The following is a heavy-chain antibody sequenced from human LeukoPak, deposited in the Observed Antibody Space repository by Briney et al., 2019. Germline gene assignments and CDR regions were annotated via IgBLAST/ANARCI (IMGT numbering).Heavy chain of an antibody. V-gene: IGHV1-69*05. CDR2: IIPIFGTA. Sequence: SVKVSCKASGGTFSSYAISWVRQAPGQGLEWMGRIIPIFGTANYAQKFQGRVTITTDESTSTAYMEMSSLRSEDTAVYYCARDPVGGYPSVVDWFDPWGQGTLVTVSS. CDR1: GGTFSSYA. CDR3: ARDPVGGYPSVVDWFDP. J-gene: IGHJ5*02. D-gene: IGHD3-22*01.